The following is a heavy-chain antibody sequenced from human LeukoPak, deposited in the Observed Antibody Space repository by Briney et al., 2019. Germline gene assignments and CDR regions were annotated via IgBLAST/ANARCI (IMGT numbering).Heavy chain of an antibody. J-gene: IGHJ5*02. Sequence: ASVKVSCKASGYTFTGYYMHWVRQAPGQGLEWMGWINPNSGGTNYAQKFQGRVTMTRDTSISTAYMELSRLRSDDTAVYYCARGCGIFGVALNWFDPWGQGTRVTVTS. D-gene: IGHD3-3*01. V-gene: IGHV1-2*02. CDR1: GYTFTGYY. CDR2: INPNSGGT. CDR3: ARGCGIFGVALNWFDP.